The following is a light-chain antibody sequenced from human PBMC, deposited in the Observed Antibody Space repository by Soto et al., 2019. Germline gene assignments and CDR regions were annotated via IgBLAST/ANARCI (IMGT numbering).Light chain of an antibody. CDR3: QQTFSAPGT. J-gene: IGKJ1*01. CDR2: VTS. V-gene: IGKV1-39*01. Sequence: DIQMTQSPSSLSASVGDRVSVTCRTSQNITKFLNWYQEKPGKAPKVLIYVTSNLENGVPSRFSGSGSGTHFTLSISSLQPEDFATYYWQQTFSAPGTFGPGTRV. CDR1: QNITKF.